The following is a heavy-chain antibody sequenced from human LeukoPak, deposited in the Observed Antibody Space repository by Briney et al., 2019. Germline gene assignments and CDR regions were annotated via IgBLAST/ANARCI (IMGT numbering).Heavy chain of an antibody. J-gene: IGHJ3*02. CDR3: ARVVRVRPDAFDI. D-gene: IGHD3-3*01. Sequence: PGGSLRLSCAASGFXFSSYSINWVRQAPGKGLEWVSGMSSSSSYIYYADSVKGRFTISRDNAKNSLYLQMNSLRAEDTAMYYCARVVRVRPDAFDIWGQGTMVTVSS. CDR2: MSSSSSYI. CDR1: GFXFSSYS. V-gene: IGHV3-21*01.